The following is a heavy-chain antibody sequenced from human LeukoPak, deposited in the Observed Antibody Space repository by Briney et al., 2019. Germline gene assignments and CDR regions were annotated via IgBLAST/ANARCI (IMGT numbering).Heavy chain of an antibody. CDR3: AKGDGSGRSFDY. D-gene: IGHD3-10*01. J-gene: IGHJ4*02. CDR1: GFTFDDYA. V-gene: IGHV3-9*01. CDR2: ISWNSGSI. Sequence: GRSLRLSCAASGFTFDDYAMHWVRQAPGKGLEWVSGISWNSGSIGYADSVKGRFTISRDNAKNSLYLQMNSLRAEDTALYYCAKGDGSGRSFDYWGQGTLVTVSS.